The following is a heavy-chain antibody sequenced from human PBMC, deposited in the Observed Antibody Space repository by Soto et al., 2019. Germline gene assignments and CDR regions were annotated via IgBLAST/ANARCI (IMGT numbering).Heavy chain of an antibody. D-gene: IGHD3-22*01. Sequence: GWSLRLSCAASGFIFNNYAMHLVRQAPGKGLEWVSGISWNSGNVGYADSVKGRFTISRDNAENSLYLQMNSLRPEDTALYYCAKDTGDSSGYYYYHSYGMDVWGEGTKVTVSS. J-gene: IGHJ6*04. CDR2: ISWNSGNV. CDR1: GFIFNNYA. CDR3: AKDTGDSSGYYYYHSYGMDV. V-gene: IGHV3-9*01.